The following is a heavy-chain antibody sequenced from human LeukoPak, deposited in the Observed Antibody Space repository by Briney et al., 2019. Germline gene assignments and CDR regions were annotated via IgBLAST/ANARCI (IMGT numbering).Heavy chain of an antibody. J-gene: IGHJ4*02. CDR2: ITASARTT. CDR3: AKDLDGSGMYGGTDS. D-gene: IGHD6-19*01. V-gene: IGHV3-23*01. Sequence: GGSLRLSCEASGFNFRDYGMNWVRQAPGKGLEWVSGITASARTTYYADSVKGRFTIYSDDSKNTLSLQMSSLRAEDTAVYYCAKDLDGSGMYGGTDSWGQGTPVTVSS. CDR1: GFNFRDYG.